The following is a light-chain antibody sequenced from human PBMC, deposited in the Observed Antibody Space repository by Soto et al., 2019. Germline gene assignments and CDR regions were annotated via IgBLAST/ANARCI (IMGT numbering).Light chain of an antibody. CDR1: SSDVGDYDF. J-gene: IGLJ1*01. Sequence: QSALTQPRSVSGSPGQSVTISCTATSSDVGDYDFVSWYQQHPAKAPKFMIYDVSKRPSGVPDRFSGSRSGNTASLTISGLQAEDEADYYCCSYAGSYTLYVFGTGTKVTVL. CDR3: CSYAGSYTLYV. CDR2: DVS. V-gene: IGLV2-11*01.